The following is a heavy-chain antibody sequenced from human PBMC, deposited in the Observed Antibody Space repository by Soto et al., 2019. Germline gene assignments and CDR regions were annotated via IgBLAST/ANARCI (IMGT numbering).Heavy chain of an antibody. CDR1: GFTFNNYG. V-gene: IGHV3-30*18. J-gene: IGHJ3*01. Sequence: QVQLVEPGGGVVQPGTSLRLSCAASGFTFNNYGMHWVRQAPGTGLEWVATISNDGRDKYYADSVKGRLTISRDNSKNTLYLQMNSLRAEDTAVYYCAKDQGIAASHGVDWGQGTLVTVSS. CDR2: ISNDGRDK. CDR3: AKDQGIAASHGVD. D-gene: IGHD6-13*01.